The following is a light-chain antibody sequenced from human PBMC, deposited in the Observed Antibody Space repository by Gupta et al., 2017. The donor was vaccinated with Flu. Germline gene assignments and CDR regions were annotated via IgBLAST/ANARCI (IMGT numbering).Light chain of an antibody. CDR2: KDN. V-gene: IGLV1-44*01. CDR3: AAWDDSLPGVV. J-gene: IGLJ2*01. CDR1: SSNIGSNT. Sequence: RVTISCSGSSSNIGSNTVNWYKKFPGSAPKVLVYKDNERPSGVPDRFSDSKSGTSASLAISGLPSEDEAEYYCAAWDDSLPGVVFGGGTKLTVL.